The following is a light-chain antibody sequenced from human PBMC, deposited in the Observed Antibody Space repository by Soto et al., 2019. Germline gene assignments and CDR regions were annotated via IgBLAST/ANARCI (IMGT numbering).Light chain of an antibody. CDR3: CSYAAYGGV. V-gene: IGLV2-11*01. J-gene: IGLJ1*01. CDR1: SSDVGGYNY. Sequence: QSALTQPRSVSGSPGQSVTISCTGTSSDVGGYNYVSWYQQHPGKAPKLMIYDVSKRPSGVPDRFSGSKSGNTASLTISGLQAEDEADYYCCSYAAYGGVFGTGTKLTVL. CDR2: DVS.